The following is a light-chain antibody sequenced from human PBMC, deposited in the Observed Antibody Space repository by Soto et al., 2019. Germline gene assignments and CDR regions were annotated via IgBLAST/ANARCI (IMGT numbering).Light chain of an antibody. J-gene: IGLJ2*01. CDR1: TSDVGGYNY. Sequence: QSVLTQPASVSGSPGQSITISCTGTTSDVGGYNYVSWYQQYPGKAPKLLIYDVSNRPSGVSNRFSGSKSGNTASLTISGLQAEDEADYYCSSYTSSSTKVVFGGGTQLTVL. V-gene: IGLV2-14*01. CDR3: SSYTSSSTKVV. CDR2: DVS.